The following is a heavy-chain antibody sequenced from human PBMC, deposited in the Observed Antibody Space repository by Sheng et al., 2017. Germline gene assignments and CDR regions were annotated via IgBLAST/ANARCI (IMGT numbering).Heavy chain of an antibody. CDR1: GGTFSSYA. D-gene: IGHD3-10*01. CDR3: ARVSGLRITMVRGPKGRWFDP. V-gene: IGHV1-69*04. J-gene: IGHJ5*02. CDR2: IIPILGIA. Sequence: QVQLVQSGAEVKKPGSSVKVSCKASGGTFSSYAISWVRQAPGQGLEWMGGIIPILGIANYAQKFQGRVTITADKSTSTAYMELSSLRSEDTAVYYCARVSGLRITMVRGPKGRWFDPWGQGTLVTVSS.